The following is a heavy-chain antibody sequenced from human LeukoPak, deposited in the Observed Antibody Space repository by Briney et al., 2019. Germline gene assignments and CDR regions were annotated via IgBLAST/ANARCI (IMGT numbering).Heavy chain of an antibody. J-gene: IGHJ3*02. Sequence: SVKDSCKTSGGTFSSSARNSVRQAPGQRLEWMGGIIPAFDTTNYAQKFQDRVILTADKSTSTAFMELKNLTSDDTAIYNCAREEGWSDSERDAFDIWGQGTMVIVSS. CDR2: IIPAFDTT. CDR1: GGTFSSSA. CDR3: AREEGWSDSERDAFDI. D-gene: IGHD1-1*01. V-gene: IGHV1-69*06.